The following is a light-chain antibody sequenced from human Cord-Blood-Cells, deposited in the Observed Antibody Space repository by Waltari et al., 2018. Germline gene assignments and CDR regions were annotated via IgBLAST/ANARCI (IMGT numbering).Light chain of an antibody. V-gene: IGLV1-47*01. CDR3: AAWDDSLSGRV. Sequence: QSVLTQPPSASGTPGQRVTISCSGCSSTIGSNYVYWYQQLPGTAPKLLIFRNNQRPSGVPDRFSGSKSGTSASLAISGLRSEDEADYYCAAWDDSLSGRVFGGGTKLTVL. CDR2: RNN. J-gene: IGLJ3*02. CDR1: SSTIGSNY.